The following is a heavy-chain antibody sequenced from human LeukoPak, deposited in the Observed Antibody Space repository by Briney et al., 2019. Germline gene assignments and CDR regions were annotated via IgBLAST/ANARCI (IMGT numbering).Heavy chain of an antibody. CDR3: ATVGVSYGDFDYGMDV. Sequence: ASVKVSCKVSGYTLTELSMHWVRQAPGKGLEWMGGFDPEDGETIYAQKFQGRVTMTEDTSTDTAYMELSSLRSEDTAVYYCATVGVSYGDFDYGMDVWGQGILVTVSS. CDR2: FDPEDGET. D-gene: IGHD4-17*01. V-gene: IGHV1-24*01. J-gene: IGHJ6*02. CDR1: GYTLTELS.